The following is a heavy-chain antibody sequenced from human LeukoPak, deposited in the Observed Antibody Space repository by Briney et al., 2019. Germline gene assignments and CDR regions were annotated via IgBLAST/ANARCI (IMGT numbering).Heavy chain of an antibody. J-gene: IGHJ4*02. CDR2: INHSGST. D-gene: IGHD3-9*01. Sequence: SETLSLTCAVYGGSFSGYYWNWIRQPPGKGLEWIGEINHSGSTNYNPSLKSRVTISVDTSKNQFSLKLSSVTAADTAVYYCARVNPGLRYFGYWGQGTLVTVSS. CDR1: GGSFSGYY. CDR3: ARVNPGLRYFGY. V-gene: IGHV4-34*01.